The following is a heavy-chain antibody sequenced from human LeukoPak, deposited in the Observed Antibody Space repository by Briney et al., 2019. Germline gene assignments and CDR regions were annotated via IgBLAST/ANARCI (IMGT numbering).Heavy chain of an antibody. V-gene: IGHV3-48*01. CDR3: AKALGY. J-gene: IGHJ4*02. Sequence: GGSLRLSCAASGFTFDSHAMNWVRQAPGKGLEWISYISTASSTVHYADSVKGRFTISRDNSKNTLYLQMNSLRAEDTAVYYCAKALGYWGQGTLVTVSS. CDR2: ISTASSTV. CDR1: GFTFDSHA.